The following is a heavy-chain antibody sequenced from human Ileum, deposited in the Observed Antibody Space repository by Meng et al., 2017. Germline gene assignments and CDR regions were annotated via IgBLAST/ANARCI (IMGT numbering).Heavy chain of an antibody. D-gene: IGHD4-23*01. V-gene: IGHV4-4*02. CDR2: IYHSGST. Sequence: GQLQESGPGLGKPSGTLSLTCAVPGGSISSSNWWSWVRQPPGKGLEWIGEIYHSGSTNYNPSLKSRVTISVDKSKNQFSLKLSSVTAADTAVYYCARYILRWGYYFDYWGQGTLVTVSS. CDR3: ARYILRWGYYFDY. CDR1: GGSISSSNW. J-gene: IGHJ4*02.